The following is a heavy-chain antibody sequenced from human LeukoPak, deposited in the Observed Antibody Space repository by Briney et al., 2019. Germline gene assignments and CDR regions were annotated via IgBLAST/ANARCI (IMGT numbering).Heavy chain of an antibody. J-gene: IGHJ6*03. D-gene: IGHD4-17*01. CDR1: GGYIGSYY. Sequence: SETLSLTCTVSGGYIGSYYWSWIRQPAGKGLEWIGRIYTSENTDYNPSLKSRVTMSVDMSTSQFSLRLTSVTAADTAVYYCAREGDYGDYSKSFYYMDVWGEATTVTVSS. V-gene: IGHV4-4*07. CDR3: AREGDYGDYSKSFYYMDV. CDR2: IYTSENT.